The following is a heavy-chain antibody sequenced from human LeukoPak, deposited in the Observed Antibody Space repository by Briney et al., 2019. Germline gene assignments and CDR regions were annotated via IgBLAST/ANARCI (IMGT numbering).Heavy chain of an antibody. CDR2: IYYSGST. D-gene: IGHD2-2*01. CDR1: GGSISSSSYY. V-gene: IGHV4-39*01. Sequence: SETLSLTCTVSGGSISSSSYYWGWIRQPPGKGLEWIESIYYSGSTYYNPSLKSRVTISVDTSKNQFSLKLSSVTAADTAVYYCARRYCSSTSCLLDYWGQGTLVTVSS. J-gene: IGHJ4*02. CDR3: ARRYCSSTSCLLDY.